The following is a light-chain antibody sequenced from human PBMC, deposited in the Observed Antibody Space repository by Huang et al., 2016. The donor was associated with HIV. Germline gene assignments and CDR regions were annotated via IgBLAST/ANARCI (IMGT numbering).Light chain of an antibody. V-gene: IGKV2-30*02. J-gene: IGKJ1*01. CDR1: QSLSHRDGSTY. CDR3: LQGKRWPPT. CDR2: KVS. Sequence: AQSPVSLAVTPGQSASISCTSSQSLSHRDGSTYLNWFHRRPGQAPRRLIYKVSNRDSGVPDRFSGSGSGTNFTLQINRVPREDVGIYFCLQGKRWPPTFGQGTKV.